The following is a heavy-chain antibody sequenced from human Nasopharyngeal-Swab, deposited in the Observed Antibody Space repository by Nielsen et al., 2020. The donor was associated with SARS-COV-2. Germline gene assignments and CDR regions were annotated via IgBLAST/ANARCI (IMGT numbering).Heavy chain of an antibody. CDR2: ISYDGSNK. CDR1: GFTFSSYG. Sequence: GESLKISCAASGFTFSSYGMHWVRQAPGKGLEWVAVISYDGSNKYYADSVKGRFTISRDNSKNTLYLQMNSLRAEDTAVYYCARVGYYGSGSYYNSYYYGMDVWGQGTTVTVSS. J-gene: IGHJ6*02. D-gene: IGHD3-10*01. V-gene: IGHV3-30*03. CDR3: ARVGYYGSGSYYNSYYYGMDV.